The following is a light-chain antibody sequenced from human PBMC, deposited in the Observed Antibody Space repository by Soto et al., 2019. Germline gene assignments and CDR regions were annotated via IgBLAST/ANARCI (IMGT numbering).Light chain of an antibody. V-gene: IGKV3-11*01. J-gene: IGKJ1*01. CDR1: QSISSY. CDR2: DAS. CDR3: QQYGRSPTT. Sequence: EIVLTQSPSTLSLSPGERATLSCRASQSISSYLAWYQQKLGQAPRLLIYDASNRATGVPARFSGSGSGTDFTLTISRLEPEDFAVYYCQQYGRSPTTFGQGTKVDIK.